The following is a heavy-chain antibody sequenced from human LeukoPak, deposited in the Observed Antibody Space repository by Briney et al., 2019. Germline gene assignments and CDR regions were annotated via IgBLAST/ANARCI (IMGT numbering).Heavy chain of an antibody. CDR2: ISGSGGGT. Sequence: GGSLRLSCAVSGITLSNYGMSWVRQAPGKGLEWVAGISGSGGGTVYADSVKGRFTISRDNPRNTLYLQMNSLRAEDTAVYFCAKRGVVIRVILVGFHKEAYYFDSWGQGALVTVSS. CDR1: GITLSNYG. J-gene: IGHJ4*02. D-gene: IGHD3-22*01. V-gene: IGHV3-23*01. CDR3: AKRGVVIRVILVGFHKEAYYFDS.